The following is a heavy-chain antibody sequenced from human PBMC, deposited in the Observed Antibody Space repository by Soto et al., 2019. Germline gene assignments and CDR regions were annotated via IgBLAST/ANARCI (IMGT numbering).Heavy chain of an antibody. Sequence: GASVKVSCKASGYTFTSYYLHWVRQAPGQGLEWMGIINPSGGSTSYAQKFQGRVTMTRDTSTSTVYMELSSLRSEDTAVHYCARPLGGIAVAGNTGENYYYYYGMDVWGQGTTVTVSS. V-gene: IGHV1-46*01. CDR2: INPSGGST. CDR3: ARPLGGIAVAGNTGENYYYYYGMDV. D-gene: IGHD6-19*01. J-gene: IGHJ6*02. CDR1: GYTFTSYY.